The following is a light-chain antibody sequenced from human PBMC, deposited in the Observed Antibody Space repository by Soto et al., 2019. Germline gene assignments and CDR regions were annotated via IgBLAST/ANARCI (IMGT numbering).Light chain of an antibody. CDR1: SRDVGNYNY. CDR3: NSYATTTWV. CDR2: EVS. Sequence: QSVLTQPASVSGSPGQSITISCTGTSRDVGNYNYVSWYQHHPGKAPKLMIYEVSNRPSGVSNRFSGSKSGNTASLTISGLQAEDEADYYCNSYATTTWVFGGGTKLTVL. J-gene: IGLJ3*02. V-gene: IGLV2-14*01.